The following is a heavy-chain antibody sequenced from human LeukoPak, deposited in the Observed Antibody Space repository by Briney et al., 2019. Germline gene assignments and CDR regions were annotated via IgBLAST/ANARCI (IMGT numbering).Heavy chain of an antibody. CDR2: IKEDGTKK. V-gene: IGHV3-7*01. J-gene: IGHJ5*02. Sequence: GGSLRLSCAASGFTFNTFWMSWARQTPGKGLEWVANIKEDGTKKYYVDSVKGRFTISRDNAENSLYLQMNSLRADDTAVYYCARDAAGYDPWGQGTLVTVSS. D-gene: IGHD6-13*01. CDR3: ARDAAGYDP. CDR1: GFTFNTFW.